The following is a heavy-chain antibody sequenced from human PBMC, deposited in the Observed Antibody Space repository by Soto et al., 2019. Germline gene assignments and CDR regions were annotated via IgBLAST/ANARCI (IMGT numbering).Heavy chain of an antibody. J-gene: IGHJ4*02. CDR3: ARSGSTSFADNDY. CDR2: IYYSGST. CDR1: GGSVSSGSYY. D-gene: IGHD2-2*01. V-gene: IGHV4-61*01. Sequence: QVQLQESGPGLVKPSETLSLTCTVSGGSVSSGSYYWSWIRQPPGKGLEWIGYIYYSGSTNYNPSLQSRVTISVDTSKNQFSLKLSSVTAADTAVYYCARSGSTSFADNDYWGQGTLVTVSS.